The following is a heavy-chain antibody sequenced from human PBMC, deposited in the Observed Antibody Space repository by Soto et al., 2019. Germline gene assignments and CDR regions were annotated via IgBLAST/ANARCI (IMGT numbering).Heavy chain of an antibody. J-gene: IGHJ5*02. D-gene: IGHD3-3*01. V-gene: IGHV1-18*01. CDR1: GYTFNTYG. Sequence: ASVKVSCKTSGYTFNTYGINWVRQAPGQGLELMGWISAYDGKTTYAEKFQGRVTLTTDTSTSTAYMEVRSLRSDDTAIYYCARDPHEFWTSYWFDPWGQGTPVTVSS. CDR3: ARDPHEFWTSYWFDP. CDR2: ISAYDGKT.